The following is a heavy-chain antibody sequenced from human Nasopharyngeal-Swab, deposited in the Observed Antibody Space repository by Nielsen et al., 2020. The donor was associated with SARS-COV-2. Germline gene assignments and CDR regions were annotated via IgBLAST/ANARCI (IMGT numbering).Heavy chain of an antibody. V-gene: IGHV4-59*11. D-gene: IGHD4-17*01. CDR1: GGPIRSHY. CDR3: ARGRYGDYGVDYYYHMDV. CDR2: SSYIGSS. Sequence: SETLSLTCTVSGGPIRSHYWSWVRQPPGQGLEWIGYSSYIGSSNYKPSLKSRVTISVDTSKNQFSLKLRFVTAADTAVYYCARGRYGDYGVDYYYHMDVWGKGTTVTVSS. J-gene: IGHJ6*03.